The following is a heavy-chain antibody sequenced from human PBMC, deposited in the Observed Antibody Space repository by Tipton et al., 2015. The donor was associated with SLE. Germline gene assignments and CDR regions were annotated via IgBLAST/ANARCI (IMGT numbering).Heavy chain of an antibody. CDR1: GGSISSSNW. Sequence: TLSLTCDVSGGSISSSNWWSWVRQPPGKGLEWIGEINHSGSTNYNPSLKSRVTISVDTSKNQFSLKVSSVTAADTAVYYCASPITLVRGVTKDYWGQGTLVTVSS. CDR3: ASPITLVRGVTKDY. CDR2: INHSGST. J-gene: IGHJ4*02. D-gene: IGHD3-10*01. V-gene: IGHV4-4*02.